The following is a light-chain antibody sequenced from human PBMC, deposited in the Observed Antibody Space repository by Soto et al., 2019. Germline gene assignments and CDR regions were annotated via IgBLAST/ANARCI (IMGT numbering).Light chain of an antibody. J-gene: IGLJ2*01. CDR2: DVK. CDR1: SSDVGAYDY. V-gene: IGLV2-14*01. CDR3: SSYTSSSSVI. Sequence: QSALTQPASVSGSPGQSIAISCTGTSSDVGAYDYVSWYQQHPGKAPKLMIYDVKYRPSGVSNRFSGSNSGNTASLTISGLQAEDEADYYCSSYTSSSSVIFGGGTKLTVL.